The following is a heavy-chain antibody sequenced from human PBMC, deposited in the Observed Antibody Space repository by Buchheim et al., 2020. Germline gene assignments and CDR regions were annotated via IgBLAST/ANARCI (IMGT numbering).Heavy chain of an antibody. CDR2: IYYSGTT. Sequence: QVQLQESGPGLVKPSQTVSLTCTVSGGSISSGGYYWTWIRQHPGKGLEWIGNIYYSGTTYYNPSLKSRLTMSVDTSKNQFSLKLSSVTAADTAVYYCARNRVSTSTGLRFYYYMDVWVKGTT. D-gene: IGHD3-10*01. J-gene: IGHJ6*03. V-gene: IGHV4-31*03. CDR1: GGSISSGGYY. CDR3: ARNRVSTSTGLRFYYYMDV.